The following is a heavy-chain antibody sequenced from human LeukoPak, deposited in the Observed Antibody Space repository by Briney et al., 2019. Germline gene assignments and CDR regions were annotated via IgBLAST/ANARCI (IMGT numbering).Heavy chain of an antibody. V-gene: IGHV4-4*08. J-gene: IGHJ4*02. D-gene: IGHD5-24*01. CDR2: IYTSGST. Sequence: SETLSLTCTVSGGSISSYYWSWIQQPPGKGLEWIGYIYTSGSTNYNSSLKSRVTMSVDTSKNQVSLKLSSVTAADTAVYYCATGDGYNSFDYWGQGTLVTVSS. CDR1: GGSISSYY. CDR3: ATGDGYNSFDY.